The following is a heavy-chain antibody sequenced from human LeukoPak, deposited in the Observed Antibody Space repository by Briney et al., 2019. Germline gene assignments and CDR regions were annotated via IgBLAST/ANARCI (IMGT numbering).Heavy chain of an antibody. J-gene: IGHJ5*02. CDR1: GASISSGSYF. V-gene: IGHV4-61*02. D-gene: IGHD3-3*01. Sequence: SGTLSLTCTVSGASISSGSYFWSWVRQPAGKAREWIGRFHTSGGTNYNPSLESRVTISVDTSKNQFSLKLPSVTAADTAVYYCASTVFGVTYNWFDPWGQGTLVTVSS. CDR3: ASTVFGVTYNWFDP. CDR2: FHTSGGT.